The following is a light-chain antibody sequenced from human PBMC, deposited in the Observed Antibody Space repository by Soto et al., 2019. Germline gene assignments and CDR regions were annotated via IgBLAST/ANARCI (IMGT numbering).Light chain of an antibody. V-gene: IGKV3-20*01. CDR2: DAS. J-gene: IGKJ5*01. Sequence: EIVLTQSPATLSLSPGERATLSCRASQSVSNSLAWFQQKPGQAPRLLIYDASNRATGIPDRFSGSGSGTDFTLTISRLEPEDFAVYYCQQYGSSSITFGQGTRLEIK. CDR1: QSVSNS. CDR3: QQYGSSSIT.